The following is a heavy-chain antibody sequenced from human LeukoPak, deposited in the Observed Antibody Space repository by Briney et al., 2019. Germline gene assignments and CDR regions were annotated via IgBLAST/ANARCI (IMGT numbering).Heavy chain of an antibody. CDR1: GFTFDDYS. D-gene: IGHD3-16*01. CDR2: INWNGGST. Sequence: GGSLRLSCATSGFTFDDYSMSWVRQVPGKGLEWVSGINWNGGSTGYADSVKGRFTISRDNAKNSLYLQMNSLRAEDTALYHCARKGVGGELGGFDYWGQGTLVTVSS. V-gene: IGHV3-20*01. J-gene: IGHJ4*02. CDR3: ARKGVGGELGGFDY.